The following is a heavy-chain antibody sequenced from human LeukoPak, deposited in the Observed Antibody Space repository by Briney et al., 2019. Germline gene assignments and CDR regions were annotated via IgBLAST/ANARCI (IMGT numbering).Heavy chain of an antibody. Sequence: GGSLRLSCAASGFTFSSYGMHWVRQAPGKGLEWVALIWYDGSNKYYADSVKGRFTISRDNSKNTLYLQMNSLRAEDTAVYYCARDDGDYGIDYWGQGTLVTVSS. CDR3: ARDDGDYGIDY. D-gene: IGHD4-17*01. CDR1: GFTFSSYG. J-gene: IGHJ4*02. CDR2: IWYDGSNK. V-gene: IGHV3-30*02.